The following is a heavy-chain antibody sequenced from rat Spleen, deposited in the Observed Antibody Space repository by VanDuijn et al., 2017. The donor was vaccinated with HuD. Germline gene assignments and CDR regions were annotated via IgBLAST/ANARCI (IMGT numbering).Heavy chain of an antibody. CDR3: ATDTFYDGTYYPGGFDY. CDR1: GFTFTNYY. CDR2: ISTGGDNT. Sequence: EVQLVESGGGLVQPGGSLRLSCAASGFTFTNYYMAWVRQAPTKGLEWVAYISTGGDNTYYRDSVKGRFTISRDNAKSTLYLQLDSLSSEDTATYYCATDTFYDGTYYPGGFDYWGQGVMVTVSS. J-gene: IGHJ2*01. V-gene: IGHV5-27*01. D-gene: IGHD1-12*02.